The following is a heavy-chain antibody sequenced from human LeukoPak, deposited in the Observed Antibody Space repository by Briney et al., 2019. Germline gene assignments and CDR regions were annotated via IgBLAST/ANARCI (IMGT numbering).Heavy chain of an antibody. CDR2: IYHSGST. V-gene: IGHV4-38-2*02. CDR3: AAGEPYYFDY. D-gene: IGHD1-26*01. J-gene: IGHJ4*02. CDR1: GYSISSGYY. Sequence: SETLSLTCTVSGYSISSGYYWGWIRQPPGKGLEWIGSIYHSGSTYYNPSLKSRVTISVDTSKNQFSLKLSSVTAADTAVYYCAAGEPYYFDYWGQGTLVTVSS.